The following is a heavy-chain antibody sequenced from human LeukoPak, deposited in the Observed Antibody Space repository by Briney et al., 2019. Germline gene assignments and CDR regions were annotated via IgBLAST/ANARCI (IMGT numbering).Heavy chain of an antibody. CDR1: GYTFTSYG. J-gene: IGHJ4*02. CDR2: ISAYNGNT. D-gene: IGHD3-9*01. Sequence: ASVKISCKASGYTFTSYGISWVRQAPGQWREWMGWISAYNGNTHYAQKLQGRVTMTTDTSTSTAYMELRSLRSDDTAVYYCARAVLRYFDWLGRLDYWGQGTLVTVSS. CDR3: ARAVLRYFDWLGRLDY. V-gene: IGHV1-18*01.